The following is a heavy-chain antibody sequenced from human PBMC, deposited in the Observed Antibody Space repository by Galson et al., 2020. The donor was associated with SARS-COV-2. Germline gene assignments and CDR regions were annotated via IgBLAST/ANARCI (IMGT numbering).Heavy chain of an antibody. D-gene: IGHD3-22*01. CDR3: AREVYYYDSSDKTGGWFDP. CDR1: GFTFSSYA. Sequence: SCAVSGFTFSSYAMHWVRQAPGKGLEWVAVISYDGSNKYYADSVKGRFTISRDNSKNTLYLQMNSLRAKDTAVYYCAREVYYYDSSDKTGGWFDPWGQGTLVTVSS. J-gene: IGHJ5*02. V-gene: IGHV3-30-3*01. CDR2: ISYDGSNK.